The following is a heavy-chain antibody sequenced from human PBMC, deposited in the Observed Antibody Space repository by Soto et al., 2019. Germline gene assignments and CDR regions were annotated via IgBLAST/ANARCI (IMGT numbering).Heavy chain of an antibody. CDR3: ARQGYCANGVCPNYYGMDV. D-gene: IGHD2-8*01. Sequence: PSETLSLTCTVSADSISSPNYYWAWIRQPPGKGLEWIGSIYYRGSTYYNPSLQSRITISVDTSKNQFSLKLTSVTAADTAVYYCARQGYCANGVCPNYYGMDVWGQGTTVTVSS. CDR2: IYYRGST. J-gene: IGHJ6*02. V-gene: IGHV4-39*01. CDR1: ADSISSPNYY.